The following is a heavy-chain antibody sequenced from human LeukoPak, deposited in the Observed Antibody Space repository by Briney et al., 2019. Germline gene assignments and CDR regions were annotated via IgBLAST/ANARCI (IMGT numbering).Heavy chain of an antibody. V-gene: IGHV4-59*08. Sequence: SETLSLACTVSGGSISSYYWSWIRQPPGKGLEWIGYIYYSGSTNYNPSLKSRVTISVDTSKNQFSLKLSSVTAADTAVYYCARLSSGSSSWYDIDYWGQGTLVTVSS. J-gene: IGHJ4*02. D-gene: IGHD6-13*01. CDR2: IYYSGST. CDR3: ARLSSGSSSWYDIDY. CDR1: GGSISSYY.